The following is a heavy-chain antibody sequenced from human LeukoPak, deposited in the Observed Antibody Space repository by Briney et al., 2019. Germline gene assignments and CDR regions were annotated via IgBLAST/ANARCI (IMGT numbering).Heavy chain of an antibody. J-gene: IGHJ5*02. CDR2: IYTSGST. CDR1: GGSISSYY. CDR3: AREPDYDFWSGPNWFDP. V-gene: IGHV4-4*07. D-gene: IGHD3-3*01. Sequence: SETLSLTCTVSGGSISSYYWSWIRQPAGKGLEWIGRIYTSGSTNYNPSLKSRVTMSVDTSKNQFSLKLSSVTAADMAVYYCAREPDYDFWSGPNWFDPWGQGTLVTVSS.